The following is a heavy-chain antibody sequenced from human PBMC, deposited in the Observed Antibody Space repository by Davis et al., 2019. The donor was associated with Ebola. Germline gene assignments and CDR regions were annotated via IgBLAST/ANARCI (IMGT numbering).Heavy chain of an antibody. J-gene: IGHJ4*02. CDR2: IYYSGST. CDR1: GGSISSSRYY. Sequence: MPSETLSLTCAVSGGSISSSRYYWGWIRQPPGKGLEWIGSIYYSGSTYYNPSLKSRVTISVDTSKNQFSLKLSSVTAADTAVYYCAREGFDNWGKGTLVTVSS. V-gene: IGHV4-39*02. CDR3: AREGFDN.